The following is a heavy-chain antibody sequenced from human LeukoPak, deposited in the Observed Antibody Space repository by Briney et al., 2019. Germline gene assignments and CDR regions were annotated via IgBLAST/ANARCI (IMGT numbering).Heavy chain of an antibody. CDR2: IRYDGSYE. Sequence: GGSLRLSCAASGFTFNSYGMDWVRQAPGKWLGWVAFIRYDGSYEYYADSVKGRFSISRDNSKTTLYLQMNSLRSEDTAVYYCAKFGGITMVRGSHFDYWGQGTLVTVSS. J-gene: IGHJ4*02. CDR1: GFTFNSYG. CDR3: AKFGGITMVRGSHFDY. V-gene: IGHV3-30*02. D-gene: IGHD3-10*01.